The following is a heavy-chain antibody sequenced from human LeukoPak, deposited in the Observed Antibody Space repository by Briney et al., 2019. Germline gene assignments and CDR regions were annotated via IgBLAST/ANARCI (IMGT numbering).Heavy chain of an antibody. CDR1: GFTFSSYS. CDR3: ARDSCSGGSCYLDY. Sequence: GGSLRLSCAASGFTFSSYSINWVRQAPGKGLEWVSYISSSSSTVYYADSVKGRFTISRDNPKNSLYLQMNSLRAEDTAVYYCARDSCSGGSCYLDYWGQGTLVTVSS. V-gene: IGHV3-48*01. CDR2: ISSSSSTV. J-gene: IGHJ4*02. D-gene: IGHD2-15*01.